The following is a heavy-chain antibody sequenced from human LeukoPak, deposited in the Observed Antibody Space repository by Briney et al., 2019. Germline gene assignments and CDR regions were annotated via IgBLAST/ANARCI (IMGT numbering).Heavy chain of an antibody. J-gene: IGHJ4*02. CDR3: ARPNCSGGSCYDRSFDY. Sequence: ASVKVSCNASGYTFTSYAMHWVRQAPGQRLEWMGWINAGNGNTKYSQKFQGRVTITRDTSASTAYTELSSLRSEDTAVYYCARPNCSGGSCYDRSFDYWGQGTLVTVSS. V-gene: IGHV1-3*01. D-gene: IGHD2-15*01. CDR1: GYTFTSYA. CDR2: INAGNGNT.